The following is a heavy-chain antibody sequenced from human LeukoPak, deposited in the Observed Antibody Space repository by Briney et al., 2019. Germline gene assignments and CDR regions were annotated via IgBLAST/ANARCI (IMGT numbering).Heavy chain of an antibody. CDR2: IHTSGST. D-gene: IGHD3-3*01. J-gene: IGHJ4*02. CDR3: ARWSGDYSFDY. CDR1: GGSISSYY. Sequence: SETLSLTCSVSGGSISSYYWNWIRQPAGKGLEWIGRIHTSGSTNSNPSLKSRVTMSLDTSKNQISLKLTSVTAADTAVYCCARWSGDYSFDYWGQGTLVTVSS. V-gene: IGHV4-4*07.